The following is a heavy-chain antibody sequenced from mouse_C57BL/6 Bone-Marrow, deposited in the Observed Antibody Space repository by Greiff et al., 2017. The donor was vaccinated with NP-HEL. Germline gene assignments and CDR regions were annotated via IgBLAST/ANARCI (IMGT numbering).Heavy chain of an antibody. Sequence: VQLQHPGAELVKPGASVKMSCKASGYTFTSYWITWVKQRPGQGLEWIGDIYPGSGSTNYNEKFKSKATLTVDTSSSTAYMQLSSLTSEDSAVYYCAKGDGYSAWFAYWGQGTLVTVSA. CDR1: GYTFTSYW. CDR3: AKGDGYSAWFAY. CDR2: IYPGSGST. V-gene: IGHV1-55*01. D-gene: IGHD2-3*01. J-gene: IGHJ3*01.